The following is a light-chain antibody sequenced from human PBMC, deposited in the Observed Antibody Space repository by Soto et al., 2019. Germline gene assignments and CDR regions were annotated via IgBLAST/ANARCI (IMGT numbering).Light chain of an antibody. CDR3: LQEYNYPRT. CDR2: GAS. J-gene: IGKJ1*01. Sequence: AIQMTQSPSSLSAFVGDAVTITCRASQDIRSDLAWYQQKPGKAPKLLMYGASALQSGVPSRFSGSGSGTDFTLTISSLQPEDFATYYCLQEYNYPRTFGQGTKVEIK. CDR1: QDIRSD. V-gene: IGKV1-6*02.